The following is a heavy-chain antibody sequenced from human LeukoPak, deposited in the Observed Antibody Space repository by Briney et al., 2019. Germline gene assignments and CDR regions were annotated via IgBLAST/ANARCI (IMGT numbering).Heavy chain of an antibody. CDR2: ISGSGGST. V-gene: IGHV3-23*01. CDR1: GFTFSSYA. CDR3: AKDRRGYYDTSGYYSAFDI. J-gene: IGHJ3*02. Sequence: GGSLRLSCAASGFTFSSYAMSWVRQAPGKGLEWVSDISGSGGSTYYADSVKGRFTVSRDNSKNTLYLQMDSLRAEDTAVYYCAKDRRGYYDTSGYYSAFDIWGQGTMVTVSS. D-gene: IGHD3-22*01.